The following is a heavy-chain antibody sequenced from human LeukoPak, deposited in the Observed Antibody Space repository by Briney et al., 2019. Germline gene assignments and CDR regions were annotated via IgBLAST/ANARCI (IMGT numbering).Heavy chain of an antibody. Sequence: SVKVSCKASGGTFSSYAISWVRQAPGQGLEWMGGIIPIFGTANYAQKFQGRVTITADESTSTAYMELSSLGSEDTAVYYCARGSEPPYCGGDCPMYYFDYWGQGTLVTVSS. CDR1: GGTFSSYA. D-gene: IGHD2-21*01. J-gene: IGHJ4*02. CDR2: IIPIFGTA. V-gene: IGHV1-69*13. CDR3: ARGSEPPYCGGDCPMYYFDY.